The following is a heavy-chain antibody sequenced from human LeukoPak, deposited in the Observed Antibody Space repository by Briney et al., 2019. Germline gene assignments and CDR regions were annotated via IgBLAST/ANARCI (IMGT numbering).Heavy chain of an antibody. CDR2: IYYSGST. CDR3: AREVSTTWLHQELYFDY. Sequence: PSETLSLTCTVSGGSISSYYWSWIRQPPGKGLEWIGYIYYSGSTNYNPSLKSRVTISVDTSKNQFSLKLSSVTAADTAVYYCAREVSTTWLHQELYFDYWGQGTLVTVSS. D-gene: IGHD5-24*01. V-gene: IGHV4-59*01. CDR1: GGSISSYY. J-gene: IGHJ4*02.